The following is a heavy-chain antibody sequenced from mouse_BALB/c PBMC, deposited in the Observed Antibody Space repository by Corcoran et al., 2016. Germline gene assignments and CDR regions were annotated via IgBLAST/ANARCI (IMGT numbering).Heavy chain of an antibody. Sequence: LVKTGASVKISCKASGYSFTGYYMHWVKQSHGKSLEWIGYISCYNGATSYNQKFKGKATFTVDTSSSTAYMQFNSLTSEDSAVYYCARITMAPYYAMDYWGQGTSVTVSS. CDR2: ISCYNGAT. V-gene: IGHV1S34*01. CDR3: ARITMAPYYAMDY. CDR1: GYSFTGYY. J-gene: IGHJ4*01. D-gene: IGHD1-1*02.